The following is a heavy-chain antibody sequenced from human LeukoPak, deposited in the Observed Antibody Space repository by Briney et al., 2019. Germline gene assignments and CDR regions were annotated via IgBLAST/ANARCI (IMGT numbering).Heavy chain of an antibody. CDR2: IWYDGSNK. CDR3: ARDNDSSGYSTGPVDY. J-gene: IGHJ4*02. Sequence: GGSLRLSCAASEFTFSSYGMHWVRQAPGKGLEWVAVIWYDGSNKYYADSVKGRFTISRDNSKNTLYLQMNSLRAEDTAVYYCARDNDSSGYSTGPVDYWGQGTLVTVSS. D-gene: IGHD3-22*01. CDR1: EFTFSSYG. V-gene: IGHV3-33*01.